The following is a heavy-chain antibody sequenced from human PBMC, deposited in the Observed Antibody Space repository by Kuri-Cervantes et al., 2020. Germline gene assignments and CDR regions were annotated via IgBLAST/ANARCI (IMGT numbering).Heavy chain of an antibody. J-gene: IGHJ4*02. CDR1: GGTFSSDT. D-gene: IGHD3-10*01. Sequence: PVKVSCKASGGTFSSDTISWVRQAPGQGLEWMGRIIPILGIANYAQKFRGRVTITADKSTSTAYMELSSLRSEDTAVYYCARAKRTTLVRGIIKNDYYCDYWGPGTLVTVSS. CDR2: IIPILGIA. V-gene: IGHV1-69*02. CDR3: ARAKRTTLVRGIIKNDYYCDY.